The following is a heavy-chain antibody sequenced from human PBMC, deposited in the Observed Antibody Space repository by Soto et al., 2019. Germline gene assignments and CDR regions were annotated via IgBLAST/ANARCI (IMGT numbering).Heavy chain of an antibody. D-gene: IGHD3-16*01. CDR1: GFTFSGYA. J-gene: IGHJ4*02. CDR2: ISRDGSNK. V-gene: IGHV3-30-3*01. Sequence: PGGSLRLSCEASGFTFSGYAMDWVRQAPGKGLEWVAVISRDGSNKYYAESVEGRFTVSRDNSKNILYLQMDSLRVDDTAIYYCSRWDGYGDYWGQGTLVTVSA. CDR3: SRWDGYGDY.